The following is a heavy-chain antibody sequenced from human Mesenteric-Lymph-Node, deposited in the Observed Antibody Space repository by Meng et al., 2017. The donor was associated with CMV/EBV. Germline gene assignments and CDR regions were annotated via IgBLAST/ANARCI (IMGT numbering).Heavy chain of an antibody. J-gene: IGHJ4*02. Sequence: SGYTFTSYAIHWVRQAPGQGLEWMGWISVYNGNTNYAQKLQGRVTMTTDTSTSTAHMELRSLRSDDTAVYYCARDSGALVRGIAFDYWGQGTLVTVSS. CDR3: ARDSGALVRGIAFDY. D-gene: IGHD3-10*01. V-gene: IGHV1-18*01. CDR1: GYTFTSYA. CDR2: ISVYNGNT.